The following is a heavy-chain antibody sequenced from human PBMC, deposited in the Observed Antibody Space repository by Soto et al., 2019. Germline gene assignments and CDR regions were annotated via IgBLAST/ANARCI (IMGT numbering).Heavy chain of an antibody. Sequence: QVQLQQWGAGLLKPSETLSLTCAVYGGSFSGYYWSWIRQPPGKGLEWIGEINHSGSTNYNPSLKSRVTISVDTSKNQFSLKLSSVTAADTAVYYCARGPALKLLSRRTAWFDPWGQGTLVTVSS. D-gene: IGHD3-10*01. CDR1: GGSFSGYY. CDR3: ARGPALKLLSRRTAWFDP. V-gene: IGHV4-34*01. J-gene: IGHJ5*02. CDR2: INHSGST.